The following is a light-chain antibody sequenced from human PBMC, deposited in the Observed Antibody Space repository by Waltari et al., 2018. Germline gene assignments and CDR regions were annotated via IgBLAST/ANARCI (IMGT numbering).Light chain of an antibody. J-gene: IGLJ2*01. CDR2: YVS. Sequence: QSALTQPASVSGSPGQSITISCTGTSSAVGGYNYVPWYQQHPGKAPKLMIYYVSNRPSGFSNRFSGSKSGNTASLTISGLQAEDEADYYCSSYTSSSTPVVFGGGTKLTVL. CDR3: SSYTSSSTPVV. V-gene: IGLV2-14*03. CDR1: SSAVGGYNY.